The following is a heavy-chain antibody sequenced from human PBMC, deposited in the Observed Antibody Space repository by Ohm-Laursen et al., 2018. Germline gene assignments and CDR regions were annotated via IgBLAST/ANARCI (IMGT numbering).Heavy chain of an antibody. D-gene: IGHD3-22*01. Sequence: TLSLTCIVSNASINDYYWSWIRQSSGKGLEWIGRVFISGSTNYNPSLKGRVTIFVDTSKNQFSLKLSPVTAADTAVYYCAREDYSGYLYWGQGTPVTVSS. V-gene: IGHV4-4*07. CDR2: VFISGST. CDR1: NASINDYY. J-gene: IGHJ4*02. CDR3: AREDYSGYLY.